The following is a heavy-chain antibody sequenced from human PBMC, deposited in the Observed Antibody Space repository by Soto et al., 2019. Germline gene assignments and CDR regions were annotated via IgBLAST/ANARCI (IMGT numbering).Heavy chain of an antibody. D-gene: IGHD2-2*01. CDR2: INSDRSST. Sequence: GGSLRLSCAASGFTFSSYWMHWVRQAPGKGLVWVSRINSDRSSTSYADSVKGRFTISRDNAKNTLYLQMNSLRAEDTAVYYCAMGYCSSTSCYAGDAFDIWGQGTMVTVSS. J-gene: IGHJ3*02. V-gene: IGHV3-74*01. CDR1: GFTFSSYW. CDR3: AMGYCSSTSCYAGDAFDI.